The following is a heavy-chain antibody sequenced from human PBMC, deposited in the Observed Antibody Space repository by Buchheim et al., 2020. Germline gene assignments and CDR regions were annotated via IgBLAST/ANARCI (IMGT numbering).Heavy chain of an antibody. J-gene: IGHJ4*02. CDR3: TRGRGSSWSQLYFDY. D-gene: IGHD6-13*01. CDR1: GFTFSSFA. CDR2: IGGNGGTT. V-gene: IGHV3-23*04. Sequence: EVQLVESGGGLVKPGESLRLSCAASGFTFSSFAMSWVRQAPGKGLEWVSGIGGNGGTTYYADSVKGRFTISRDNSKNTLYLQMNSLRAEDTAVYYCTRGRGSSWSQLYFDYWGQGTL.